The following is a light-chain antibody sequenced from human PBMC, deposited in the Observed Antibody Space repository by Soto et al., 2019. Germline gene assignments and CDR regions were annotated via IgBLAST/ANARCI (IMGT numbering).Light chain of an antibody. V-gene: IGLV2-14*03. Sequence: QSVLTQPASVSGSPGQSITISCTETSSDVGVYNYVSWYQRHPGKAPKVMIYDVSNRPSGVSNRFSGSKSGYTASLTISGLQAEDEADYYWGSNTSSNTLGLFFGPGTNVTVL. J-gene: IGLJ1*01. CDR3: GSNTSSNTLGLF. CDR2: DVS. CDR1: SSDVGVYNY.